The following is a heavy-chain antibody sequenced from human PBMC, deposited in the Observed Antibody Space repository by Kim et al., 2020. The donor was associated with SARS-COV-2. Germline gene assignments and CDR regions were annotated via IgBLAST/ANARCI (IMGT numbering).Heavy chain of an antibody. Sequence: GGSLRLSCAASGFTFSSYAMSWVRQAPGKGLEWVSAISGSGGSTYYADSVKGRFTISRDNSKNTLYLQMNSLRAEDTAVYYCARNLGYCSGGSCYSHYYYYYGMDVWGQGTTVTVPS. D-gene: IGHD2-15*01. CDR2: ISGSGGST. V-gene: IGHV3-23*01. J-gene: IGHJ6*02. CDR3: ARNLGYCSGGSCYSHYYYYYGMDV. CDR1: GFTFSSYA.